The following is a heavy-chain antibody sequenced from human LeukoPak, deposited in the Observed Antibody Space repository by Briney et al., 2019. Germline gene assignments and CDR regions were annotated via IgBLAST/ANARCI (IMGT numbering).Heavy chain of an antibody. D-gene: IGHD1-26*01. V-gene: IGHV4-61*02. J-gene: IGHJ5*02. CDR2: IYTSGST. CDR1: GGSISSGSYY. CDR3: ARDLRGGVGATLGSNWFDP. Sequence: SETLSLTCTVSGGSISSGSYYWSWIRQPAGKGLEWIGRIYTSGSTNYNPSLKSRVTISVDTSKNQFSLKLSSVTAADTAVYYCARDLRGGVGATLGSNWFDPWGQGTLVTVSS.